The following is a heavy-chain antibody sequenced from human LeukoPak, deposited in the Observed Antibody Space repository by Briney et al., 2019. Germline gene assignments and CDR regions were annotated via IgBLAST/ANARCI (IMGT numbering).Heavy chain of an antibody. V-gene: IGHV3-23*01. D-gene: IGHD3-22*01. CDR3: AKDGFDYYDSSGYYYFNY. J-gene: IGHJ4*02. CDR1: GFTLSNHA. CDR2: ISGGGVAI. Sequence: GGSLRLSCAASGFTLSNHAMSWVRQAPGKGLQWVSAISGGGVAIYYADSVKGRFTIFRDNSKNTLYLQMNSLRAEDTAVYYCAKDGFDYYDSSGYYYFNYWGQGTLVTVSS.